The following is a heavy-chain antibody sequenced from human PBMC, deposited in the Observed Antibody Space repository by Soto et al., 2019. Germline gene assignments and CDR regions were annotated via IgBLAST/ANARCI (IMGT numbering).Heavy chain of an antibody. D-gene: IGHD3-9*01. CDR2: INPKSRTT. CDR1: GYTFTNHY. CDR3: ATYHIVTGYYYSDS. J-gene: IGHJ4*02. V-gene: IGHV1-46*01. Sequence: GASVKVSCKASGYTFTNHYIHWVRQAPGQGLEWVGMINPKSRTTTYAQKFQGRVTITTDKSTSTRYMELNNLRSEDTAVYYCATYHIVTGYYYSDSWGQGALVTVSS.